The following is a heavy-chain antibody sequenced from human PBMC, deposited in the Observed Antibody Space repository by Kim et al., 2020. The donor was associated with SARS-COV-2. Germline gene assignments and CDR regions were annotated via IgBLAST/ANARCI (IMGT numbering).Heavy chain of an antibody. CDR1: GGSISSSSYY. Sequence: SETLSLTCTVSGGSISSSSYYWGWIRQPPGKGLEWIGSIYYSGSTYYNPSLKSRVTISVDTSKNQFSLKLSSVTAADTAVYYCARDIVVVPAPGWFDPWGQGTLVTVSS. D-gene: IGHD2-2*01. CDR2: IYYSGST. CDR3: ARDIVVVPAPGWFDP. V-gene: IGHV4-39*02. J-gene: IGHJ5*02.